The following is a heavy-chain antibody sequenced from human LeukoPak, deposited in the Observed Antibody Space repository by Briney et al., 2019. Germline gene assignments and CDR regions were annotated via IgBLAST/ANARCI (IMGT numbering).Heavy chain of an antibody. D-gene: IGHD6-19*01. J-gene: IGHJ4*02. CDR3: AKRASGGSGWYGYFDY. V-gene: IGHV3-23*01. CDR1: GFTFSSYA. CDR2: ISGSGGRT. Sequence: GGSLRLSCAASGFTFSSYAMSWVRQAPGKGLEWVSAISGSGGRTYYADSVKGRFTISRDNSKNTLYLQMNSLRAEDTAVYYCAKRASGGSGWYGYFDYWGQGTLVTVSS.